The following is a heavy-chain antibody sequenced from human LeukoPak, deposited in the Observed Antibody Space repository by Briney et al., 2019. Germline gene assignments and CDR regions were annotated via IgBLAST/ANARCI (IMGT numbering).Heavy chain of an antibody. Sequence: GGSLRLSCAASGFTFSSYWMNWARQAPGKGLEWVASINHNGNVNYYVDPVKGRFTISRDNAKNSLYLQMSNLRAEDTAVYYCARLPRLGSFDYWGQGTLVTVSS. CDR2: INHNGNVN. V-gene: IGHV3-7*03. D-gene: IGHD7-27*01. J-gene: IGHJ4*02. CDR3: ARLPRLGSFDY. CDR1: GFTFSSYW.